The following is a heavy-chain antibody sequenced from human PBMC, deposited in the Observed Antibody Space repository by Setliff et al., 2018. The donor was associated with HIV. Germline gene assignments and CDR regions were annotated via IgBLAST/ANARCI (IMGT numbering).Heavy chain of an antibody. V-gene: IGHV4-59*01. CDR1: GGSISSDY. CDR2: IYDSGST. CDR3: ARAIGIISLYYSDS. J-gene: IGHJ4*02. D-gene: IGHD3-10*01. Sequence: PSETLSLTCTVSGGSISSDYWSWIRQPPGKGMEWIGFIYDSGSTNYNPSLESRVTISVDTSKNQFSLKLSSVTAADTAVYYCARAIGIISLYYSDSWGQGTLVTVSS.